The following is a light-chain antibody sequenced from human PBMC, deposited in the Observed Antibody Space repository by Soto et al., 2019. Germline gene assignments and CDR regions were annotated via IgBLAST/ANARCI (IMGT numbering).Light chain of an antibody. J-gene: IGKJ2*01. CDR2: GAS. CDR3: QQYGSSPMYT. V-gene: IGKV3-20*01. CDR1: QSVSSTY. Sequence: EIVLTQSPGTLSLSPGERATLSCRASQSVSSTYLAWYQQKPGQAPRLLIYGASSRATGIPYRFSGSGSGTDFTLTISILEPEDFAVYYCQQYGSSPMYTFGQGTKLEIK.